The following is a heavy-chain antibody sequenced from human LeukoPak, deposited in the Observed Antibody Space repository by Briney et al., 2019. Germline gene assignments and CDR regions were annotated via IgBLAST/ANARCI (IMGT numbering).Heavy chain of an antibody. J-gene: IGHJ4*02. CDR1: GASISNYY. V-gene: IGHV4-59*08. D-gene: IGHD1-26*01. CDR2: IYYSGTT. Sequence: SETLSLTCTVSGASISNYYCSWIRQSPGKGLEWIGYIYYSGTTNYNPSLKSRVTISVDTSKNQFSLKLTSVTAADTAVYYCARSGSYGGHFDNWGQGTLVSVSS. CDR3: ARSGSYGGHFDN.